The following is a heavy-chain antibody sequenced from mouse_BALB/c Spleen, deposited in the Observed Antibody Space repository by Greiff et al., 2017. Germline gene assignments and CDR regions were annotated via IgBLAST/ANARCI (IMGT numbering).Heavy chain of an antibody. V-gene: IGHV2-9*02. CDR3: AREGWSYAMDY. D-gene: IGHD2-3*01. J-gene: IGHJ4*01. CDR2: IWAGGST. Sequence: VKLQESGPGLVAPSQSLSITCTVSGFSLTSYGVHWVRQPPGKGLEWLGVIWAGGSTNYNSALMSRLSISKDNSKSQVFLKMNSLQTDDTAMYYCAREGWSYAMDYWGQGTSVTVSS. CDR1: GFSLTSYG.